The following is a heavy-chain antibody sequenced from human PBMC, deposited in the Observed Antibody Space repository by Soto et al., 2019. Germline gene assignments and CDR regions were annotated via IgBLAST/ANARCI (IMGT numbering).Heavy chain of an antibody. Sequence: QVQLVQSGAEEKKPGASVKVSCKASGYTFTSYAMHWVRQAPGQRLEWMGWINAGNGNTKYSQKFQGRVTITRDPAASTAYMELSRVRSEDTAAYYCARSIVVVTALDYWGQGTLVTVSS. V-gene: IGHV1-3*05. J-gene: IGHJ4*02. D-gene: IGHD2-21*02. CDR2: INAGNGNT. CDR3: ARSIVVVTALDY. CDR1: GYTFTSYA.